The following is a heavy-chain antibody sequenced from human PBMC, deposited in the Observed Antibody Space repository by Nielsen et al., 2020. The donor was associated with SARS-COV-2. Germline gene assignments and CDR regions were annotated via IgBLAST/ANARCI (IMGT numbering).Heavy chain of an antibody. D-gene: IGHD3-22*01. J-gene: IGHJ4*02. CDR3: AKDLEDDDASGYDH. CDR2: SSHVGTNK. CDR1: GFTFDDYY. V-gene: IGHV3-30*18. Sequence: GESLKISCAASGFTFDDYYMSWIRQAPGKGLEWVAVSSHVGTNKYYAESVKGRFTISRDYSKNTLYLEMNSLRPEDTAVYYCAKDLEDDDASGYDHWGQGTLVTVSS.